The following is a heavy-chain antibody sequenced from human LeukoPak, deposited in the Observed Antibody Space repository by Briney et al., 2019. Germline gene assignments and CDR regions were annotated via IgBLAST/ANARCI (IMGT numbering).Heavy chain of an antibody. D-gene: IGHD3-9*01. J-gene: IGHJ4*02. V-gene: IGHV3-66*01. CDR2: IYSGGST. CDR3: ARDSDYDILTGYYGHY. Sequence: PGGSLRLSCAASGFTVSSNYMSWVRQAPGKGLEWVSVIYSGGSTYYADSVKGRFTISRDNSKNTLYLQMNSLRAEDTAVYYCARDSDYDILTGYYGHYWGQGTLVTVSS. CDR1: GFTVSSNY.